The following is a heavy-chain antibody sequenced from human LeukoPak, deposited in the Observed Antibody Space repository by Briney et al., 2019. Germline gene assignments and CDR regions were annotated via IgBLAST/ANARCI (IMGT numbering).Heavy chain of an antibody. CDR1: GFTLSSYG. D-gene: IGHD1-26*01. J-gene: IGHJ4*02. CDR3: AKFYGVPIVL. V-gene: IGHV3-30*02. Sequence: VPPGGCLRPSCAAAGFTLSSYGMHWVRPAPGKGLEWVAFIRYDGSNKYYADSVKGRFTISRDNSKNTLYLQMNSLRAEDTAVYYCAKFYGVPIVLWGQGTLVTVSS. CDR2: IRYDGSNK.